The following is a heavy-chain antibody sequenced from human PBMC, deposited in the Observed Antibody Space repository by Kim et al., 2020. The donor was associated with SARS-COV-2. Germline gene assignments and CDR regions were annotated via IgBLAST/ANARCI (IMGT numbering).Heavy chain of an antibody. V-gene: IGHV1-3*01. J-gene: IGHJ3*02. D-gene: IGHD6-25*01. CDR1: GYTFTNYA. Sequence: ASVKVSCKASGYTFTNYAVHWVRQAPGQRLEWMGWINAANGNTKYSQKFQGRVTITRDTSASTAYMELSSLRSEDTTVYYCAREAPPQRVNAFDIWGQGTMVTVSS. CDR3: AREAPPQRVNAFDI. CDR2: INAANGNT.